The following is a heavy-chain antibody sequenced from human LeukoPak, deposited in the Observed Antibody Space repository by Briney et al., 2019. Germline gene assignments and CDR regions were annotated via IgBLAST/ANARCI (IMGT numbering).Heavy chain of an antibody. CDR3: ARDILSIAGDY. CDR2: IYYSGST. Sequence: SETLSLTCTVSGVSISSSSYYWGWLRQPPGKGLEWIGSIYYSGSTYYNPSLKSRVTISVDTSKNQFSLKLSSVTAADTAVYYCARDILSIAGDYWGQGTLVTVSS. D-gene: IGHD3-10*01. J-gene: IGHJ4*02. V-gene: IGHV4-39*07. CDR1: GVSISSSSYY.